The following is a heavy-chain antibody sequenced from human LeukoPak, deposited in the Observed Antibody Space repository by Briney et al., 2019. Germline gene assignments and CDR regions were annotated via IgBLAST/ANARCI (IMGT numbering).Heavy chain of an antibody. Sequence: GGSLRLSCAASGFTFSSYAMHWVRQAPGKGPEWVAVISYDGSNKYYADSVKGRFTISRDNSKNTLYLQMNSLRAEDTAVYYCARGNMVRVEGEVYWGQGTLVTVSS. CDR1: GFTFSSYA. D-gene: IGHD3-10*01. CDR2: ISYDGSNK. V-gene: IGHV3-30-3*01. J-gene: IGHJ4*02. CDR3: ARGNMVRVEGEVY.